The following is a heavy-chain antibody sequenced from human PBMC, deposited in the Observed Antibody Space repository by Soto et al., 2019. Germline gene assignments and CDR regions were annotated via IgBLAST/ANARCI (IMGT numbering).Heavy chain of an antibody. V-gene: IGHV4-59*08. CDR2: IYYSGST. D-gene: IGHD3-10*01. CDR1: GGSISSYY. J-gene: IGHJ4*02. Sequence: SETLSLTCTVSGGSISSYYWSWIRQPPGKGLEWIGYIYYSGSTNYNPSLKSRVTISVDTSKNQFSLKLSSVTAADTAVYYCARPVSDGSGSYIDYWGQGTLVTVSS. CDR3: ARPVSDGSGSYIDY.